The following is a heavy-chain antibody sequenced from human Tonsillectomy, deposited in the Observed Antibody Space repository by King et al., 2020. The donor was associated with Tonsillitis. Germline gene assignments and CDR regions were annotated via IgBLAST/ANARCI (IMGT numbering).Heavy chain of an antibody. D-gene: IGHD3-10*01. Sequence: QLQESGPGLLKPSENLSLTCTVSGGSFSSGGYYWSWIRQHPGKGLEWIGYIHYTGSTYYKPSLQSRVTISIDTSKNQFSLKLSSVTAADTAVYLCARGPYSGSESYYPQFDYWGQGTLVTVSS. J-gene: IGHJ4*02. CDR3: ARGPYSGSESYYPQFDY. V-gene: IGHV4-31*03. CDR2: IHYTGST. CDR1: GGSFSSGGYY.